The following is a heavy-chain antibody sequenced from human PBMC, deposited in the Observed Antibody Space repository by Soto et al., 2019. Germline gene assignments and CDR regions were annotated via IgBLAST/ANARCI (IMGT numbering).Heavy chain of an antibody. CDR1: GGTLSRYS. CDR2: IIPIFGIA. V-gene: IGHV1-69*13. D-gene: IGHD2-2*01. Sequence: ASVKGSCKASGGTLSRYSITWVRQAPGHGLEWIGRIIPIFGIASYAQKFQGRVTITADESTSTAYMELSSLRSDDTAVYYCAREDRDRETGLVPAAIDGMDVWG. CDR3: AREDRDRETGLVPAAIDGMDV. J-gene: IGHJ6*02.